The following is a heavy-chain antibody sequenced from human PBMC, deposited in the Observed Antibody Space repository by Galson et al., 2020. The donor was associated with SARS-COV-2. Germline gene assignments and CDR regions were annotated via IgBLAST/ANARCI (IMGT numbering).Heavy chain of an antibody. CDR2: IWYDGSNK. CDR1: GFTFSSYG. CDR3: ARDRPSITIFGVVTWCMDV. J-gene: IGHJ6*02. V-gene: IGHV3-33*01. Sequence: TGGSLRLSCAASGFTFSSYGMHWVRQAPGKGLEWVAVIWYDGSNKYYADSVKGRFTISRDNSKNTLYLQMNSLRAEDTAVYYCARDRPSITIFGVVTWCMDVWGRGTTVTVSS. D-gene: IGHD3-3*01.